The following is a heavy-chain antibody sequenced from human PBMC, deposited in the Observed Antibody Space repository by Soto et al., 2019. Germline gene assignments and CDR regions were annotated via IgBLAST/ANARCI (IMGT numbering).Heavy chain of an antibody. CDR1: GFTFNRYG. CDR3: AKDDTGYTFDY. V-gene: IGHV3-30*18. CDR2: ISYDGSNK. D-gene: IGHD2-2*02. Sequence: PGGSLRLSCAASGFTFNRYGIHWVRQAPGKGLEWVAVISYDGSNKYYADSVKGRFTISRDNSKNTLYLQMNSLRAEDTAVYYCAKDDTGYTFDYWGQGTLVTVSS. J-gene: IGHJ4*02.